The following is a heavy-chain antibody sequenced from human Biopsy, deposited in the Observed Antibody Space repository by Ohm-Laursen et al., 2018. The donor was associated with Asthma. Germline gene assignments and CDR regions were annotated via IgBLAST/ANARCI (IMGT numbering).Heavy chain of an antibody. V-gene: IGHV2-5*01. D-gene: IGHD3-9*01. CDR2: IYWRNTK. Sequence: TQTLTLTYSFSGFSLTSTGVGVGWLRQPPGKAPEWLALIYWRNTKRYSPSLETRLSISGDTSKNQVVLTLTNLDPVDTATYFCAHTIPPFDLLTGFLGSYFDYWGLGTLVSVSS. CDR1: GFSLTSTGVG. J-gene: IGHJ4*01. CDR3: AHTIPPFDLLTGFLGSYFDY.